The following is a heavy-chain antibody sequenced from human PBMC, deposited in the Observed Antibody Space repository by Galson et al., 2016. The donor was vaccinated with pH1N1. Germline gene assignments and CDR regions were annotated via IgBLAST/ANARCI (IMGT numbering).Heavy chain of an antibody. D-gene: IGHD4-23*01. Sequence: SLRLSCAASGFAFSSYDMHWVRQAPGKGLEWVAAIWYDGSNEYYGDSVKGRLTISRDNSKSTLYLKMNSLRDEDTAVNYCARPFYGGQYWGAAFNIWGQGTMVTVSS. CDR2: IWYDGSNE. J-gene: IGHJ3*02. V-gene: IGHV3-33*01. CDR3: ARPFYGGQYWGAAFNI. CDR1: GFAFSSYD.